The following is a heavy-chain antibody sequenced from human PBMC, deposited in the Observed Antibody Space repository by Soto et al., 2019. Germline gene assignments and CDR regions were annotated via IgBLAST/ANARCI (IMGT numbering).Heavy chain of an antibody. CDR1: GFTFSTYA. D-gene: IGHD1-26*01. J-gene: IGHJ4*02. CDR3: ARDQFTSGSDY. V-gene: IGHV3-23*01. CDR2: IVGSGAST. Sequence: EVQLFESGGGLVQPGGSLRLSCAASGFTFSTYAMSWVRQAPGKGLEWVSVIVGSGASTYYADSVKGRFTISRDNSKNTLYLHMNSLRAEDTALSYCARDQFTSGSDYWGQGTLVTVSS.